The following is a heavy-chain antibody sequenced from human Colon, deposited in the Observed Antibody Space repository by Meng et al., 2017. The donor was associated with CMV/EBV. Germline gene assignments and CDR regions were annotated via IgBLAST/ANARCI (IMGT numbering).Heavy chain of an antibody. CDR2: SYYTGST. V-gene: IGHV4-34*01. D-gene: IGHD2-2*01. CDR1: GETFSGYY. Sequence: QVQLQQWGAGLLQPSETLSLTCAVYGETFSGYYWNWIRQPPGRGLEWIGESYYTGSTNYSPSLKSRVTISLDTSKNQFSLKLNSVTAADTAVYYCARATKSSCWEVLDYWGHGTLVTVSS. CDR3: ARATKSSCWEVLDY. J-gene: IGHJ4*01.